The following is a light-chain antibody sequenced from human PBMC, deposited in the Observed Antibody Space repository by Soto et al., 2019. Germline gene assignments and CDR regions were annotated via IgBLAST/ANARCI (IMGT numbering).Light chain of an antibody. Sequence: DIQMTQSPSSLSASVGDRVTITCRTSQTISDYLNWYQQKPGKAPKLLIYAASNLQSGVPSTFSGSGSGTAFTLNNSRLEPEEFAVYYCQQYGDSPITFGQGTRLEIK. J-gene: IGKJ5*01. CDR3: QQYGDSPIT. CDR1: QTISDY. CDR2: AAS. V-gene: IGKV1-39*01.